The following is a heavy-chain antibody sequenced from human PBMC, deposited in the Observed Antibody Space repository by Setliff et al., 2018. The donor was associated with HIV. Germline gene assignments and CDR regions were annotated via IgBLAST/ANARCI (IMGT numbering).Heavy chain of an antibody. CDR3: ARQSGYTRGWDIFGLVAGSFDI. CDR1: DGSISSSSYY. V-gene: IGHV4-39*01. CDR2: IYYSGNT. Sequence: SETLSLTCNVSDGSISSSSYYWAWIRQPPGKGLEWIGTIYYSGNTYYRPSLKSRVTVPIDTSKNQFSLRLNSVTAADTAVYYCARQSGYTRGWDIFGLVAGSFDIWGQGTMVTVSS. J-gene: IGHJ3*02. D-gene: IGHD3-3*01.